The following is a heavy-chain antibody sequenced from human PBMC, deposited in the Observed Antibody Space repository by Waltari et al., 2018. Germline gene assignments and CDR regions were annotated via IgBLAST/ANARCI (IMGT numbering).Heavy chain of an antibody. CDR2: IYYSGST. CDR3: AREGRGVIIRQDAFDI. CDR1: GGFISSSTYY. V-gene: IGHV4-39*07. D-gene: IGHD3-10*01. Sequence: QLQLQESGPGLVKPSETLSLTCTVPGGFISSSTYYWGWIRQPPGKGLEWIGSIYYSGSTYYNPSLKSRVTISVDTSKNQFSLKLSSVTAADTAVYYCAREGRGVIIRQDAFDIWGQGTMVTVSS. J-gene: IGHJ3*02.